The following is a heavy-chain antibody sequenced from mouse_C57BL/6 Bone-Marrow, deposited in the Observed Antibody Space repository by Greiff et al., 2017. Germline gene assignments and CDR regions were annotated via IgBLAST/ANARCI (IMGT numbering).Heavy chain of an antibody. V-gene: IGHV1-82*01. CDR1: GYAFSSSW. CDR2: IYPGDGDT. Sequence: VQLVESGPELVKPGASVKISCKASGYAFSSSWMNWVKQRPGKGLEWIGRIYPGDGDTNYNGKFKGKATLTADTSSSTAYMQLSSLTSEDSAVYFCAREGDDYDGTGYFDVWGTGTTVTVSS. CDR3: AREGDDYDGTGYFDV. D-gene: IGHD2-4*01. J-gene: IGHJ1*03.